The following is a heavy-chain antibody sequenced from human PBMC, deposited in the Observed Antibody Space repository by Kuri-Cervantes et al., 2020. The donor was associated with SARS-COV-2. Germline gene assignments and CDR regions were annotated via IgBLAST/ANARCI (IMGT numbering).Heavy chain of an antibody. CDR3: AREAFGYCSGGSCYSHY. CDR1: GFTFSDYY. J-gene: IGHJ4*02. V-gene: IGHV3-11*04. Sequence: GESLKISCAASGFTFSDYYMSWIRQAPGKGLEWVSYISSSGSTIYYADSVKGRFTISRDNAKNSLYLQMNSLRAEDTAVYYRAREAFGYCSGGSCYSHYWGQGTLVTVSS. CDR2: ISSSGSTI. D-gene: IGHD2-15*01.